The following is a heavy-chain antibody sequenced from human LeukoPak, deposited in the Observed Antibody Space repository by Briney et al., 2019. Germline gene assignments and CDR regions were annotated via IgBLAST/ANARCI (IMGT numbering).Heavy chain of an antibody. CDR3: AREISRTGAFDI. CDR1: GFTVSSNY. J-gene: IGHJ3*02. Sequence: GGSLRLSCAASGFTVSSNYMSWVRQAPGKGLEWVSVIHSGGSTYYADSVKGRFTISRDNSKNTLYLQMNSLRAEDTAVYYCAREISRTGAFDIWGQGTMVTVSS. D-gene: IGHD3-3*02. V-gene: IGHV3-53*05. CDR2: IHSGGST.